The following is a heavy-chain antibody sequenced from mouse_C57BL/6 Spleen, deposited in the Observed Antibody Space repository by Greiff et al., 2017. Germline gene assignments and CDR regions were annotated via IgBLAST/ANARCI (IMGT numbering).Heavy chain of an antibody. Sequence: EVKVVESGGGLVQPGGSLKLSCAASGFTFSDYYMYWVRQTPEKRLEWVAYISNGGGSTYYPDTVKGRFTISRDNAKNTLYLQMSRLKSEDTAMYYCARRPIYYDSYAMDYWGQGTSVTVSS. V-gene: IGHV5-12*01. CDR1: GFTFSDYY. J-gene: IGHJ4*01. CDR3: ARRPIYYDSYAMDY. CDR2: ISNGGGST. D-gene: IGHD2-4*01.